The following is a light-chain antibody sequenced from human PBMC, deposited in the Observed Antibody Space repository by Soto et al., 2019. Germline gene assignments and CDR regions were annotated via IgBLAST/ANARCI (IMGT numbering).Light chain of an antibody. CDR3: QHFHVYPRT. Sequence: IQLTQSPSSLSASVGDRVTVTCRASQGISSRLAWYQQKPGKAPKLLIYAASTLQSGVPSRFSGSGSGTDFTLTISSLQPLYFATYYCQHFHVYPRTFGQGNMV. CDR2: AAS. J-gene: IGKJ1*01. V-gene: IGKV1-9*01. CDR1: QGISSR.